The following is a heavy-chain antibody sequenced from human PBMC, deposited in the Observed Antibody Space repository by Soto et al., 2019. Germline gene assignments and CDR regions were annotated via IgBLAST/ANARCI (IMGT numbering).Heavy chain of an antibody. V-gene: IGHV4-34*01. D-gene: IGHD5-12*01. CDR1: GGSFSGYY. CDR3: ARGGNSGYAY. J-gene: IGHJ4*02. CDR2: INHSGST. Sequence: QVQLQQWGAGLLKPSETLSLTCAVYGGSFSGYYWSWIRQPPGKGLEWIGEINHSGSTNYNPSLKSLVHISXDTSKNQFSLKLSSVTAADTAVYYCARGGNSGYAYWGQGTLVTVSS.